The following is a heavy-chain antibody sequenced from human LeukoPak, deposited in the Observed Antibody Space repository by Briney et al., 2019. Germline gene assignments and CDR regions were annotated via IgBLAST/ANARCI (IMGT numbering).Heavy chain of an antibody. CDR1: GDSISSYY. CDR2: IYSNGST. V-gene: IGHV4-59*01. Sequence: TSETLSLTCTVSGDSISSYYWSWIRQPPGKGLECIGFIYSNGSTHYNPSLKSRVTMSVDRPQKQVSLRLSSVTAADTAVYYCARVLRFLEWSPPMDVWGKGTTVTVSS. J-gene: IGHJ6*03. CDR3: ARVLRFLEWSPPMDV. D-gene: IGHD3-3*01.